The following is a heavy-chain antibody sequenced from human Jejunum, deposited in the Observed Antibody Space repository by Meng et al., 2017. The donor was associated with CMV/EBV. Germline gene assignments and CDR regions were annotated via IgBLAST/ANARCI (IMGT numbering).Heavy chain of an antibody. J-gene: IGHJ4*02. Sequence: LGGWGGGCVQPWGSLRLSCAASGFTFSDYGMHWVRQAPGKGLEWVSFIRYDGSDDAYADSVKGRFAISRDNSKNALFLQMDSLRAEDTAMYYCAKDFLSGSLGELWDYWGQGTLVTVSS. CDR1: GFTFSDYG. CDR2: IRYDGSDD. D-gene: IGHD3-10*01. V-gene: IGHV3-30*02. CDR3: AKDFLSGSLGELWDY.